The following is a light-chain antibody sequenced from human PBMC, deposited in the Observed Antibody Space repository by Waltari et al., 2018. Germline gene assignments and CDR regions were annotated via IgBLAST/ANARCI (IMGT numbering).Light chain of an antibody. CDR3: HQRSNWPLT. CDR1: QSVDTY. V-gene: IGKV3-11*01. J-gene: IGKJ4*01. Sequence: EIVLTQSPATLSLSPGERATLSCRASQSVDTYLAWYQHQPGQVPRLLIYDASNRATGIPARFSGSGSGADFTLIISSLEPEDFAVYYCHQRSNWPLTFGGGTKVEIK. CDR2: DAS.